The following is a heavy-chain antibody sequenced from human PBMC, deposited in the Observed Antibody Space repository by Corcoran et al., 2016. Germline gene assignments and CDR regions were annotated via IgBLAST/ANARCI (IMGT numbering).Heavy chain of an antibody. Sequence: QVQLQESGPGLVKPSETLSLTCTVSGGSISSYYWSWIRQPAGKGLEWIGRIYTSGSTNYNPYLKSRVTMSVDTSKNPFPLKLSSVTAADTVVYDCARDLHDSSGYYLAYYYYRMDVWGQGTTVTVSS. J-gene: IGHJ6*02. CDR2: IYTSGST. V-gene: IGHV4-4*07. D-gene: IGHD3-22*01. CDR3: ARDLHDSSGYYLAYYYYRMDV. CDR1: GGSISSYY.